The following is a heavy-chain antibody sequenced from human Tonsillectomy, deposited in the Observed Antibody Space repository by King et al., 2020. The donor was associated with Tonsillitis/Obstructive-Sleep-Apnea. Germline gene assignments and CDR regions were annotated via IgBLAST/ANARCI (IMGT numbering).Heavy chain of an antibody. CDR1: GFNVSSNY. D-gene: IGHD3-22*01. V-gene: IGHV3-66*01. CDR2: IYNDGRT. Sequence: VQLVESGGTLVQPGGSLRLSCSASGFNVSSNYMTWVRQAPGKGLEWVSVIYNDGRTYYADSVKGRFTISRDSFKNTLYLQMNSLRPEDTAVYYCATSNIFYDYWGLRPEDTAVYYCATSNIFYDYWGQGTLVTVSS. J-gene: IGHJ4*02. CDR3: ATSNIFYDYWGLRPEDTAVYYCATSNIFYDY.